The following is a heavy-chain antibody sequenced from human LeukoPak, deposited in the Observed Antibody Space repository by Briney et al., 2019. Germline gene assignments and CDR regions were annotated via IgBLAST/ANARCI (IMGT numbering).Heavy chain of an antibody. J-gene: IGHJ4*02. CDR1: GFTFSSYA. Sequence: GGSLRLSCAASGFTFSSYAMHWVRQAPGKGLEWVAVISYDGSNKYYADSVKGRFTISRDNSKNTLYLQMNSLRAEDTAVYYCAKGSGYSYGYEGFYFDYWGQGTLVTVSS. D-gene: IGHD5-18*01. CDR3: AKGSGYSYGYEGFYFDY. CDR2: ISYDGSNK. V-gene: IGHV3-30-3*01.